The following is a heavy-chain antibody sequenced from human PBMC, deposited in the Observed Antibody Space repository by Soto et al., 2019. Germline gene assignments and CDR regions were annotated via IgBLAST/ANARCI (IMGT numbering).Heavy chain of an antibody. V-gene: IGHV1-8*01. Sequence: QVQLVQSGAEVKKPGASVKVSCKGSGYTFSNYDINWVRQAAGQWLEWMGWVNPNSGNTDYAQKFQGRVTMPRDFFINTVSMELSSLTSDDTAVYYCARRAQIGKQLWLPFDYWAQGTLITVSS. D-gene: IGHD5-18*01. CDR2: VNPNSGNT. CDR3: ARRAQIGKQLWLPFDY. J-gene: IGHJ4*02. CDR1: GYTFSNYD.